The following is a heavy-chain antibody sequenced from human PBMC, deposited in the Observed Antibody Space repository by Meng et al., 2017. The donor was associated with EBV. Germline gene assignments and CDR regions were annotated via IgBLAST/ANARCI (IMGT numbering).Heavy chain of an antibody. Sequence: QVQLLQSGAEEKKPGSSVKVSCRTSGGTFRSDAVRWVRQAPGQGLEWMGGLIPMVGAPHYAQKFQGRVTIIADESTSTHSMELNSLRSEDTAMYYCESESGRGFTPDYWGQGTLVTVSS. D-gene: IGHD3-10*01. CDR2: LIPMVGAP. CDR3: ESESGRGFTPDY. CDR1: GGTFRSDA. V-gene: IGHV1-69*01. J-gene: IGHJ4*02.